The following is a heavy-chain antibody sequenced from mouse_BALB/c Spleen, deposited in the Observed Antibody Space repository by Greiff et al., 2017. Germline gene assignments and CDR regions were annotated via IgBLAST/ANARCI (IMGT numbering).Heavy chain of an antibody. J-gene: IGHJ3*01. D-gene: IGHD1-1*01. V-gene: IGHV3-6*02. Sequence: VQLQQSGPGLVKPSQSLSLTCSVTGYSITSGYYWNWIRQFPGNKLEWMGYISYDGSNNYNPSLKNRISITRDTSKNQFFLKLNSVTTEDTATYYCARRGSSYGFAYWGQGTLVTVSA. CDR2: ISYDGSN. CDR1: GYSITSGYY. CDR3: ARRGSSYGFAY.